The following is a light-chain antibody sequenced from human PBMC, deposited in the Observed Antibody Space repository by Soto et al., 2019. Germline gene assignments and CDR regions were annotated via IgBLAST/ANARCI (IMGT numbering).Light chain of an antibody. J-gene: IGKJ4*01. V-gene: IGKV3-15*01. CDR1: QGVGLT. CDR3: QRYNNWPLT. CDR2: GAS. Sequence: EVVMTQSPATLSVSPGERAALSCRASQGVGLTVAWYQQKPGQTASLLIYGASTRATGVPARFSGSGSGTELTLTLDSLQSEDFAVYYCQRYNNWPLTFGGGTKV.